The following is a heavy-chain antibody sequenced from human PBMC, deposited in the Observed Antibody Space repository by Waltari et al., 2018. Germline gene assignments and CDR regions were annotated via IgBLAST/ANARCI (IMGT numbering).Heavy chain of an antibody. CDR1: GFSFSSYD. J-gene: IGHJ6*03. CDR3: ARRGGIVTPLDV. D-gene: IGHD1-26*01. CDR2: ISSGITI. V-gene: IGHV3-48*03. Sequence: EVQLVESGGGWAQPGGSLRLSGAAAGFSFSSYDMMWVRQAPGKGLESVSYISSGITIYYADSVKGRFTISRDNARNSLFLQMTSLRVEDTAVYYCARRGGIVTPLDVWGKGTTVTVSS.